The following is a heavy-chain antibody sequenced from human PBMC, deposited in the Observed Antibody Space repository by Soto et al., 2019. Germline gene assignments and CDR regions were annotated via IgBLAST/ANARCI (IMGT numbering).Heavy chain of an antibody. V-gene: IGHV3-33*01. CDR2: IWYDGSKK. CDR3: ASEYWSGGRCYYYGMDA. J-gene: IGHJ6*02. D-gene: IGHD2-15*01. Sequence: QVQLVESGGGVVQPGRSLRLSCAASGFTFSSYGMHWVRQAPGKGQEWVAVIWYDGSKKYYADSVKGRFTISRDNSKNTLYLQSISLRAEDTSVDYCASEYWSGGRCYYYGMDAGGQGTTVTVSS. CDR1: GFTFSSYG.